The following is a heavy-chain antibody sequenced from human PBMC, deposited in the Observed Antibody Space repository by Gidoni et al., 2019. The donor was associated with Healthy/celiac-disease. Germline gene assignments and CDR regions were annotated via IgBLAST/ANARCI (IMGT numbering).Heavy chain of an antibody. CDR1: GVTFSSYA. D-gene: IGHD3-3*01. Sequence: EVQLLESGGGLVQPGGSLRLSCAAYGVTFSSYAMSWVRQAPGRGLEWVSAISGSGGSTYYADSVKGRFTISRDNSKNTLYLQMNSLRAEDTAVYYCAKGRVLRFLEWLLDAFDIWGQGTMVTVSS. V-gene: IGHV3-23*01. CDR2: ISGSGGST. J-gene: IGHJ3*02. CDR3: AKGRVLRFLEWLLDAFDI.